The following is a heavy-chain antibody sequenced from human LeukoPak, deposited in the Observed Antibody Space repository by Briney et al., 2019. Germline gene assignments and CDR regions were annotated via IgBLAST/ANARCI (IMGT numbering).Heavy chain of an antibody. CDR2: IYYSGST. J-gene: IGHJ4*02. Sequence: SETLSLTCTVSGGSISSSSYYWGWVRQPPGKGLEWIGSIYYSGSTYYNPSLKSRVTISVDTSKNQFSLKLSSVTAADTAVYYCARDLSRRVYFDYWGQGTLVTVSS. D-gene: IGHD3-10*01. V-gene: IGHV4-39*07. CDR3: ARDLSRRVYFDY. CDR1: GGSISSSSYY.